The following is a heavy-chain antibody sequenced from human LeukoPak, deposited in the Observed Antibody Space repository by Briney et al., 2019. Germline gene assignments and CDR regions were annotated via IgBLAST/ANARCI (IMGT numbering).Heavy chain of an antibody. CDR3: ARGQNYYDSSGYLQH. V-gene: IGHV4-34*01. Sequence: SETLSLTCAVYGGSFSGYYWSWICQPPGKGLEWIGEINHSGGTNYNPSLKSRVTISVDTSKNQFSLKLSSVTAADTAVYYCARGQNYYDSSGYLQHWGQGTLATVSS. CDR1: GGSFSGYY. CDR2: INHSGGT. J-gene: IGHJ1*01. D-gene: IGHD3-22*01.